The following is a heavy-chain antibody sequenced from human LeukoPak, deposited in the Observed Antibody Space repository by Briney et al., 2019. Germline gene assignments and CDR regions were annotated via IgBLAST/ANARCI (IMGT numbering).Heavy chain of an antibody. CDR1: GGTFSSYA. CDR3: ARRSQKPRWFGEVMGLEYYMDV. CDR2: IIPIFGTA. D-gene: IGHD3-10*01. Sequence: SVKVSCKASGGTFSSYAISWVRQAPGQGLEWMGGIIPIFGTANYAQKFQGRVTITTDESTSTAYMEQSSLRSEDTAVYYCARRSQKPRWFGEVMGLEYYMDVWGKGTTVTVSS. J-gene: IGHJ6*03. V-gene: IGHV1-69*05.